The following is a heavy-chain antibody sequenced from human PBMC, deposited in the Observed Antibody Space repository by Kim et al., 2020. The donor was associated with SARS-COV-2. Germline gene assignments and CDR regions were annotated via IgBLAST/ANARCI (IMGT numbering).Heavy chain of an antibody. V-gene: IGHV3-72*01. CDR2: TKNRANSYIS. CDR1: GFTISKLS. J-gene: IGHJ4*02. CDR3: ARGNPWGDDVY. Sequence: GGSLRLSCAASGFTISKLSMDWVRQAPGKGPEWVAPTKNRANSYISEYAASGRVTFTIYNDKSKHSLYLQGHRLQAKGAYVYDWARGNPWGDDVYWGQ. D-gene: IGHD3-16*01.